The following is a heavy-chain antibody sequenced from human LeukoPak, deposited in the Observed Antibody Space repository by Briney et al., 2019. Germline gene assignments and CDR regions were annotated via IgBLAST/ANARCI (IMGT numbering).Heavy chain of an antibody. CDR2: IGTAGDT. CDR1: GFSFSSYD. Sequence: GGSLRLSCAASGFSFSSYDMHWVRQGTGKGLEWVSAIGTAGDTYYPDSVKGRFTISRENAKDSLYLQMNSPRAGDTAVYYCARGVRNAFDIWGQGTMVTVSS. CDR3: ARGVRNAFDI. V-gene: IGHV3-13*04. D-gene: IGHD4/OR15-4a*01. J-gene: IGHJ3*02.